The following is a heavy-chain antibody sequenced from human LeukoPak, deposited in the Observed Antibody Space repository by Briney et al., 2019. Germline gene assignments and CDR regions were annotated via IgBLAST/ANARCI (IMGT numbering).Heavy chain of an antibody. CDR1: GFKLASFS. V-gene: IGHV3-23*01. CDR3: AKDGKPPYYCSGGSCYPVSRYYFDY. J-gene: IGHJ4*02. Sequence: GSLRLSCAGSGFKLASFSMIWVRPAPGKGLELVSAIYCNCCNPFYADSVKGRFTISRDNSKNTLYLQMNSLRAEDTAVYYCAKDGKPPYYCSGGSCYPVSRYYFDYWGQGTLVTVSS. CDR2: IYCNCCNP. D-gene: IGHD2-15*01.